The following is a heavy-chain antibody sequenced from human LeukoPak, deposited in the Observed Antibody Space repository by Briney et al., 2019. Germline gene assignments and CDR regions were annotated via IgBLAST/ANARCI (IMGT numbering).Heavy chain of an antibody. V-gene: IGHV3-30*02. CDR3: ARWGALAGTFDY. D-gene: IGHD6-19*01. CDR2: VRYDGHEK. Sequence: GGSLRLSCAASGFSFSYYGFHWVRQAPDKGLEWVAFVRYDGHEKYYAESVKGRFTISKDTSRNTLYLQMNSLRTEDTAVYYCARWGALAGTFDYWGQGTLVTVSS. J-gene: IGHJ4*02. CDR1: GFSFSYYG.